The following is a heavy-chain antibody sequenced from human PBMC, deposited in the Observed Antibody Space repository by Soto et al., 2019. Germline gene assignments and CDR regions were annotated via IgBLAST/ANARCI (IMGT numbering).Heavy chain of an antibody. V-gene: IGHV1-69*13. D-gene: IGHD2-2*03. CDR1: GGTFSSYA. CDR2: IIPIFGTA. CDR3: ARDGYCSSTSCPAGYYYYGRDV. Sequence: SVKVSCKASGGTFSSYAISWVRQAPGQGLEWMGGIIPIFGTANYAQKFQGRVTITADESTSTAYMELSSLRSEDTAVYYCARDGYCSSTSCPAGYYYYGRDVWGQGTTVPVS. J-gene: IGHJ6*02.